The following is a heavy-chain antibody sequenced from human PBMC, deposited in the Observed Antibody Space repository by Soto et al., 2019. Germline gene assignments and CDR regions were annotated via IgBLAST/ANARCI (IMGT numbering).Heavy chain of an antibody. CDR1: GFTFSGYA. J-gene: IGHJ4*02. D-gene: IGHD4-17*01. CDR3: AREMFGDYGFDY. V-gene: IGHV3-30*01. CDR2: IFYDGGNK. Sequence: QVQMVESGGGVVQPGESLRLSCATSGFTFSGYAMHWVRQAPGKALEWVAVIFYDGGNKYYADSVKGRFTISRDNSKKMLFLQMTSLRPEDMAVYYCAREMFGDYGFDYWGQGTLVTVPS.